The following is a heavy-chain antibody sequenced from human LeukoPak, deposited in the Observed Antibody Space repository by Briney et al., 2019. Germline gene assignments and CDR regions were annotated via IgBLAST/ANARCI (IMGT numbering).Heavy chain of an antibody. J-gene: IGHJ6*03. CDR3: AKEGGQWLIRDYYYYMDV. V-gene: IGHV3-30*18. CDR1: GFTFSSYG. CDR2: ISYDGSNK. D-gene: IGHD6-19*01. Sequence: GGSLSLSCAASGFTFSSYGIHWVRQAPGKGLEWVAVISYDGSNKYYADSVKGRFTISRDNSKNTLYLQMNSLTAEDTAVYYCAKEGGQWLIRDYYYYMDVWGKGTTVTVSS.